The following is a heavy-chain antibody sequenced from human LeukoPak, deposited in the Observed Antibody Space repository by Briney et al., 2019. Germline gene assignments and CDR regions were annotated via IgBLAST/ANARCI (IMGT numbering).Heavy chain of an antibody. CDR1: GFTFSSYA. CDR3: AKDVVGAINYFDY. D-gene: IGHD1-26*01. J-gene: IGHJ4*02. CDR2: ISGSGGST. V-gene: IGHV3-23*01. Sequence: GGSLRLSFAASGFTFSSYAMSWVRQAPGKGLEWVSAISGSGGSTYYADSVKGRFTISRDNSKNTLYLQMNSLRAEDTAVYYCAKDVVGAINYFDYWGQGTLVTVSS.